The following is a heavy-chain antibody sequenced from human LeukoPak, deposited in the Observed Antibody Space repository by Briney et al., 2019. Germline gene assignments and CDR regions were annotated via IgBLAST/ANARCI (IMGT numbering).Heavy chain of an antibody. CDR1: GFTFSSYE. V-gene: IGHV3-7*03. Sequence: PGGSLRLSCAASGFTFSSYEMNWVRQAPGKGLEWVANIKQDGSEKYYVDSVKGRFTISRDNSKNTLYLQMNSLRAEDTAVYYCVRWYGGSGLENYYYYMDVWGKGTTVTISS. CDR3: VRWYGGSGLENYYYYMDV. D-gene: IGHD3-10*01. J-gene: IGHJ6*03. CDR2: IKQDGSEK.